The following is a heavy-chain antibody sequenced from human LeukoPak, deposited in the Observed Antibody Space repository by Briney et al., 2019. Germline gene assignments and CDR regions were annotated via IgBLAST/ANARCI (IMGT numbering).Heavy chain of an antibody. D-gene: IGHD4-17*01. J-gene: IGHJ4*02. V-gene: IGHV3-73*01. CDR3: TGQPNYGDYPN. CDR2: IRNKANSYAT. CDR1: GFTFSGSA. Sequence: GGSLRLSCAASGFTFSGSATHWVRQASGKGLEWVGRIRNKANSYATAYAESVKGRFTISRDDSKNTAYLQMNSLKTEDTAVYYCTGQPNYGDYPNWGQGTLVTVSS.